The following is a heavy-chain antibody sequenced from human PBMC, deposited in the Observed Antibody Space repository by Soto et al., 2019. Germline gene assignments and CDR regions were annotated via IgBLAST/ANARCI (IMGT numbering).Heavy chain of an antibody. CDR2: IYYSGST. V-gene: IGHV4-59*12. J-gene: IGHJ4*02. Sequence: GPGPYGASETLSLTCTVSGGSISSYYWSWIRQPPGKGLEWIGYIYYSGSTNYNPSLKSRVTISVDTSKNTLYLQMNSLRAEDTAVYYCAKDLFVVGSSWSYYWGQGTLVTVSS. CDR1: GGSISSYY. CDR3: AKDLFVVGSSWSYY. D-gene: IGHD6-13*01.